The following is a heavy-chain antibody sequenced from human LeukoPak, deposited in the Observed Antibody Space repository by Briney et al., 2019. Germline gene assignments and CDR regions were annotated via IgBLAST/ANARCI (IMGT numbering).Heavy chain of an antibody. D-gene: IGHD6-19*01. V-gene: IGHV1-18*01. J-gene: IGHJ4*02. CDR1: GYTFTSYG. CDR2: ISAYNGNT. Sequence: ASVKVSCKASGYTFTSYGISWVRQAPGQGLEWMGWISAYNGNTNYAQKLQGRVTMTTDTSTNTAYMELRSLRSDDTAMYYCATGPTGYSSGWFFDYWGQGTLVTVSS. CDR3: ATGPTGYSSGWFFDY.